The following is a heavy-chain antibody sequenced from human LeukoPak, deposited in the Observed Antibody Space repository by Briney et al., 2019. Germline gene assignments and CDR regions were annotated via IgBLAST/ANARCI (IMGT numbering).Heavy chain of an antibody. CDR1: GGTFSSYA. D-gene: IGHD3-10*01. CDR3: ARGAMVRGVVKGPLDY. Sequence: PVVSVNLSCKASGGTFSSYAIRWVRQAPGQGLEWMGGIIPIFGTTNCAQMFQGRLTITADESTNTLYMELSSLRSEDTAVYYCARGAMVRGVVKGPLDYWGQGTLVTVSS. J-gene: IGHJ4*02. CDR2: IIPIFGTT. V-gene: IGHV1-69*13.